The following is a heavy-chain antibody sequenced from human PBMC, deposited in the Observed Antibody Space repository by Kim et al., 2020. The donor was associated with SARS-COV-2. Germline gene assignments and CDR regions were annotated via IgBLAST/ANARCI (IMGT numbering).Heavy chain of an antibody. CDR2: INPSGGST. CDR3: ARDPGGQWGGEYYYYGMDV. Sequence: ASVKVSCKASGYTFTSYYMHWVRQAPGQGLEWMGIINPSGGSTSYAQKFQGRVTMTRDTSTSTVYMELSSLRSEDTAVYYCARDPGGQWGGEYYYYGMDVWGQGTTVTVSS. D-gene: IGHD3-16*01. V-gene: IGHV1-46*01. J-gene: IGHJ6*02. CDR1: GYTFTSYY.